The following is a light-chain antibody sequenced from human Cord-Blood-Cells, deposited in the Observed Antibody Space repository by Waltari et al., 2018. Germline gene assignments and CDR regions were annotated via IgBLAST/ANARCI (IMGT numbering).Light chain of an antibody. J-gene: IGLJ3*02. CDR1: SSVVGGYNY. Sequence: QSALTQPASVSGSPGQSITISCTGTSSVVGGYNYVPWYQQHPGKAPQPMIYDVSKRPSGVSNRFSGSKSGNTASLTISGLQAEDEADYYCSSYTSSSTWVFGGGTKLTVL. V-gene: IGLV2-14*01. CDR2: DVS. CDR3: SSYTSSSTWV.